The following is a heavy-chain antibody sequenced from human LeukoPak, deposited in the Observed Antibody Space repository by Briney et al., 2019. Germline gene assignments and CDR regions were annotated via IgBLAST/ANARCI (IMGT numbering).Heavy chain of an antibody. D-gene: IGHD1-14*01. J-gene: IGHJ6*03. Sequence: GGSLRLSCAASGFTFSSYSMNWVRQAPGKGLEWVSGISWNSGSIGYADSVKGRFTISRDNAKNSLYLQMNSLRAEDTALYYCAKDATGRYYYYYMDVWGKGTTVTIPS. V-gene: IGHV3-9*01. CDR2: ISWNSGSI. CDR3: AKDATGRYYYYYMDV. CDR1: GFTFSSYS.